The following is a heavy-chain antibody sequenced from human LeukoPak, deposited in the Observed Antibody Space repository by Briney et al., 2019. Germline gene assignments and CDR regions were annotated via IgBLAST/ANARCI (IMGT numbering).Heavy chain of an antibody. CDR2: ITDSGYST. CDR1: GFTFSNYA. Sequence: PGGSLRLSCAASGFTFSNYAMSWVRQAPGKGLEWVSAITDSGYSTYYADSVKGRFAISRDNSKNTLYLQMNSLRAEDTAVYYCAKGDSGSYGALDIWGQGTMVTVSS. V-gene: IGHV3-23*01. D-gene: IGHD1-26*01. CDR3: AKGDSGSYGALDI. J-gene: IGHJ3*02.